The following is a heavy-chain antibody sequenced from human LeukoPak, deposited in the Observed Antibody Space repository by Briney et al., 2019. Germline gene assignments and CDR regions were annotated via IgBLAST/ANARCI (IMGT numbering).Heavy chain of an antibody. J-gene: IGHJ1*01. CDR2: IYYSGST. CDR3: ARAGGYYYDSSGYRPIFAEYFQH. V-gene: IGHV4-31*03. CDR1: GGSISSGGYY. D-gene: IGHD3-22*01. Sequence: PSQTLSLTCTVSGGSISSGGYYWSWIRQHPGKGLEWIGYIYYSGSTYYNPSLKSRVTISVDTSKNQFSLKLSSVTAADTAVYYCARAGGYYYDSSGYRPIFAEYFQHWGQGTLVTVSS.